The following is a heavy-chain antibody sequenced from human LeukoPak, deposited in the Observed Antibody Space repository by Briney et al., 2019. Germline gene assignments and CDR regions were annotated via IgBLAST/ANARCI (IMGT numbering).Heavy chain of an antibody. CDR2: IKQDGSEK. V-gene: IGHV3-7*01. CDR3: AREQLAFDI. Sequence: GGSLRLSCAASGFTFSSYAMHWVRQAPGKGLEWVANIKQDGSEKYYVDSVKGRFTISRDNAKNSLYLQMNSLRAEDTAVYYCAREQLAFDIWGQGTMVTVSS. CDR1: GFTFSSYA. D-gene: IGHD5-24*01. J-gene: IGHJ3*02.